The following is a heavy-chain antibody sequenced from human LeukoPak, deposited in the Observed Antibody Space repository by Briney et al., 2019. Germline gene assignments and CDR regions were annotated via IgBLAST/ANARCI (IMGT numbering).Heavy chain of an antibody. CDR1: GFTFSSYA. CDR3: ARVAGASYSSGWGLGDY. J-gene: IGHJ4*02. CDR2: ISYDGSNK. D-gene: IGHD6-19*01. V-gene: IGHV3-30*04. Sequence: AGGSLRLSCAASGFTFSSYAMHWVRQAPGKGLEWVAVISYDGSNKYYADSVKGRFTISRDNSKNTLYLQMNSLRAEDTAVYYCARVAGASYSSGWGLGDYWGQGTLVTVSS.